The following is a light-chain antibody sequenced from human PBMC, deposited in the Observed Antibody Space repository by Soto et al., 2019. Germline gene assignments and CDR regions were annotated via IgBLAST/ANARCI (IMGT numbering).Light chain of an antibody. J-gene: IGLJ1*01. Sequence: QSAPTQPPPVSWGPGERGTLSRTGGRPNNGATYDVRWYQQLPGTAPNLLIYGNSNRPSGVPDRFSGSKSGTSASLAITGLQADGEADYYCQSYDSSLSAHYVFGTGTKVTVL. CDR1: RPNNGATYD. V-gene: IGLV1-40*01. CDR2: GNS. CDR3: QSYDSSLSAHYV.